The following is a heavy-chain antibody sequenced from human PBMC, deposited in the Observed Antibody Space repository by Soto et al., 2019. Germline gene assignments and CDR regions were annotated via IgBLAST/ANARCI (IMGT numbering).Heavy chain of an antibody. D-gene: IGHD6-19*01. CDR2: IKEDGSDK. CDR1: GFHFSAYW. J-gene: IGHJ4*02. CDR3: VGVSLAGS. V-gene: IGHV3-7*01. Sequence: EVQLVDSGGGLVQPGGSLRLSCVASGFHFSAYWMSWVRQAPGKGLEWVANIKEDGSDKYYVDSVKGRFTISRDNAKNSLYLQMNSLRAEDTAVYYCVGVSLAGSWGQGNLVTVSS.